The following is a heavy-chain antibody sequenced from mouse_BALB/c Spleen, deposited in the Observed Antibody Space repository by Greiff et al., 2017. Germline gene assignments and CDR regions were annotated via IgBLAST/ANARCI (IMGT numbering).Heavy chain of an antibody. CDR2: INPSSGYT. J-gene: IGHJ4*01. V-gene: IGHV1-4*01. CDR1: GYTFTSYT. Sequence: QVQLQQSGAELARPGASVKMSCKASGYTFTSYTMHWVKQRPGQGLEWIGYINPSSGYTNYNQKFKDKATLTADKSSSTAYMQLSSLTSEDSAVYYCARWLLRHYAMDYWGQGTSVTVSS. D-gene: IGHD1-2*01. CDR3: ARWLLRHYAMDY.